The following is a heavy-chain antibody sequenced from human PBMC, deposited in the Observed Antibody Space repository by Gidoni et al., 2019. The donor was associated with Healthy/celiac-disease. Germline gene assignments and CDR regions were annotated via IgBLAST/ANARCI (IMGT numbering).Heavy chain of an antibody. Sequence: QVQLHHRGAGLLKPSETLSLTCAVYGGSSSGYYWSWIRQLPGKGLEWIGEINHSGSTNYNPSLKSRVTISVDTSKNKFSLKLSSVTAADTAVYYCARGHRITMVRGAKDLWGRGTLVTVSS. J-gene: IGHJ2*01. V-gene: IGHV4-34*01. D-gene: IGHD3-10*01. CDR1: GGSSSGYY. CDR3: ARGHRITMVRGAKDL. CDR2: INHSGST.